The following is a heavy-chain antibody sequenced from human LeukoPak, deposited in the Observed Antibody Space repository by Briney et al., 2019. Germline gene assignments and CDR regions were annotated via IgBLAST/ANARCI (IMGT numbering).Heavy chain of an antibody. J-gene: IGHJ5*02. D-gene: IGHD6-6*01. CDR3: AYSSRDWFDP. V-gene: IGHV3-30*03. CDR2: ISYDGINK. CDR1: GFTFSTYD. Sequence: PGGSLRLSCAASGFTFSTYDIHWVRQAPGKGLEWVSLISYDGINKYYADSVRGRFIVSRDNSKNTLYLQMNSLRPEDTAVYYCAYSSRDWFDPWGQGTLVTVSS.